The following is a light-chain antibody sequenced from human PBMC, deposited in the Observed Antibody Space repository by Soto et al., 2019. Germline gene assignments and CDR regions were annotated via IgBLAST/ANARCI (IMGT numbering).Light chain of an antibody. CDR1: SSDVGGYNY. V-gene: IGLV2-14*01. CDR2: EVS. J-gene: IGLJ3*02. CDR3: CSYTSSRTLV. Sequence: QSALTQPASVSGSPGQSITISCTGTSSDVGGYNYVSWYQQHPGKAPKLMIYEVSNRPSGVSNRFSGSKSGNTASLTISGLQAEDEADYYCCSYTSSRTLVFGGGTQLTVL.